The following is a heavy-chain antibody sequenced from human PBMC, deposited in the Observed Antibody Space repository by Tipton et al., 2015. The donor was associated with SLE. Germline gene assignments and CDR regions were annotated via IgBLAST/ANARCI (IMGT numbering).Heavy chain of an antibody. Sequence: TLSLTCSVSGGSITSRTYYWGWIRQSPGKGLEWIGSISDRGNINHNPSLQSRVTMSIDTSKNHSSLKLNSVTAADTAVYYCARHILVITYDAFDIWGQGTQVTVSA. CDR3: ARHILVITYDAFDI. CDR1: GGSITSRTYY. J-gene: IGHJ3*02. V-gene: IGHV4-39*07. D-gene: IGHD3-22*01. CDR2: ISDRGNI.